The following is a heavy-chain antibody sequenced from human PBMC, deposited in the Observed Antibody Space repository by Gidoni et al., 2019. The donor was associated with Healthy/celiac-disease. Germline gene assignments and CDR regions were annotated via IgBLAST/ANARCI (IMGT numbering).Heavy chain of an antibody. CDR2: IIPIFGTA. V-gene: IGHV1-69*01. D-gene: IGHD3-3*01. CDR1: GGTFSSYA. J-gene: IGHJ6*02. CDR3: ARGNYDFWSGYYYYYGMDV. Sequence: QVQLVQSGAEVKKPGSSVKVSCKASGGTFSSYAISWGRQAPGQGLEWMGGIIPIFGTANYAQKFQGRVTITADESTSTAYMELSSLRSEDTAVYYCARGNYDFWSGYYYYYGMDVWGQGTTVTVSS.